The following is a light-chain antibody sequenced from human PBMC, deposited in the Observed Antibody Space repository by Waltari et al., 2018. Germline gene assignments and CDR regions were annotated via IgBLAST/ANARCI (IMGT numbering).Light chain of an antibody. V-gene: IGLV1-51*01. CDR2: DTT. CDR1: TSTIEKNY. CDR3: GTWDGSLSGV. J-gene: IGLJ1*01. Sequence: QSVLTQPPSVSAAPGQRVTISCSGDTSTIEKNYVSWYQQLPGTAPKLLIYDTTKRPSGIPDRFSGSKSGTSATLVITGLQPGDEADYYCGTWDGSLSGVFGTGIKVTVL.